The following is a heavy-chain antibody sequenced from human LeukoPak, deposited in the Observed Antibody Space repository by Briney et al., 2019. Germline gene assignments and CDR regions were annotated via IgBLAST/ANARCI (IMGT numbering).Heavy chain of an antibody. CDR3: ARDRYSTIFGG. CDR2: IYSGGDT. Sequence: GGSLRLSCAASGFTVRSDYMSWVRQAPGKGLGRVSIIYSGGDTYYADSVKGRFTISRDNSKNTLYLQMNSLRAEDTAVYYCARDRYSTIFGGWGQGTLVTVSS. V-gene: IGHV3-66*02. D-gene: IGHD3-3*01. J-gene: IGHJ4*02. CDR1: GFTVRSDY.